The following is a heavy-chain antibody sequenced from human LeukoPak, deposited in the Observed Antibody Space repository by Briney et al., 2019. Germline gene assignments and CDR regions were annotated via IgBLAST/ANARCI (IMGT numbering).Heavy chain of an antibody. J-gene: IGHJ4*02. CDR1: GGSISSGSYY. V-gene: IGHV4-61*02. CDR2: IYTSGST. Sequence: PSETLSLTCTVSGGSISSGSYYWSWIRQPAGKGLEWIGRIYTSGSTYYNPSLKSRVTISVDRSKNQFSLKLSSVTAADTAVYYCARGVRSGYARGYFDYWGQGTLVTVSS. CDR3: ARGVRSGYARGYFDY. D-gene: IGHD5-12*01.